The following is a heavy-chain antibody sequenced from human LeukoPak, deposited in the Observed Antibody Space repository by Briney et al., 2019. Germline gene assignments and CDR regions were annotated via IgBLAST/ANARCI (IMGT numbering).Heavy chain of an antibody. Sequence: GGSLRLSCAASGFTFNDYGMSWVRQAPGKGLEWVSGINWNGGSTVYADSVKGRFTISRDNAKNSLYLQMNSLRAEDTALYHCAREFWGYSYGYLGGDYYYGMDVWGQGTTVTVSS. CDR2: INWNGGST. V-gene: IGHV3-20*01. CDR1: GFTFNDYG. D-gene: IGHD5-18*01. J-gene: IGHJ6*01. CDR3: AREFWGYSYGYLGGDYYYGMDV.